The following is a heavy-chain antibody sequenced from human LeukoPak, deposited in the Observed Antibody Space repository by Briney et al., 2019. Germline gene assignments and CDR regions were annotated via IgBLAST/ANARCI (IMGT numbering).Heavy chain of an antibody. V-gene: IGHV3-7*01. CDR3: ARDWSGYL. J-gene: IGHJ4*02. CDR2: IKQDGSEK. Sequence: GGSLRLSCAASGFTVSSSFMNWVRQAPGKGLEWVANIKQDGSEKYYVDSVKGRFTISRDNAKNSLYLQMNSLRAEDTAVYYCARDWSGYLWGQGTLVTVSS. CDR1: GFTVSSSF. D-gene: IGHD3-3*01.